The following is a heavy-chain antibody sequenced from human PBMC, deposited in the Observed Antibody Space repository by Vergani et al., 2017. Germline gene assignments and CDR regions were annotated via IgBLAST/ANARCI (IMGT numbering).Heavy chain of an antibody. D-gene: IGHD3-10*01. V-gene: IGHV1-69*18. CDR3: ARDVVGWWFGDSWFDP. Sequence: QVQLVQSGAEVKKPGASVKVSCKASGYTFTSYDINWVRQAPGQGLEWMGRIIPIFGTANYAQKFQGRVTITADESTSTAYMELSSLRSEDTAVYYCARDVVGWWFGDSWFDPWGQGTLVTVSS. CDR2: IIPIFGTA. J-gene: IGHJ5*02. CDR1: GYTFTSYD.